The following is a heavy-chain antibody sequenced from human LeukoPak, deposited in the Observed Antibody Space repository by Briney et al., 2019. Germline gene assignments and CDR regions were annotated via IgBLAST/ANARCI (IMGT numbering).Heavy chain of an antibody. CDR1: GYSISSGYY. CDR3: ARLPDSSGYYDY. Sequence: SETLSLTCTVSGYSISSGYYWGWIRQPPGKGLEWIGSIYHSGSTYYNPSLKSRVTISVDTSKNQFSLKLSSVTAADTAVYYCARLPDSSGYYDYWGQGTLVTVSS. D-gene: IGHD3-22*01. V-gene: IGHV4-38-2*02. CDR2: IYHSGST. J-gene: IGHJ4*02.